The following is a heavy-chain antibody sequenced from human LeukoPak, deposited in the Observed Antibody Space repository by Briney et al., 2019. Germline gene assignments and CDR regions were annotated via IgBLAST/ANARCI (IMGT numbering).Heavy chain of an antibody. CDR1: GFTFSSYT. CDR2: IKTKTDGGTT. V-gene: IGHV3-15*01. J-gene: IGHJ4*02. Sequence: PGGSLRLSCAASGFTFSSYTMNWVRQAPGKGPEWVGRIKTKTDGGTTDYAAPVKGRFTVSRDDSKNTLYLQMNSLKTEDTAMYYCTTDDRYWGQGILVTVSS. CDR3: TTDDRY.